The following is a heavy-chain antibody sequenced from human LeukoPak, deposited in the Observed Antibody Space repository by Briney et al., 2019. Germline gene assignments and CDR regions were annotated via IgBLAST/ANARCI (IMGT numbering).Heavy chain of an antibody. CDR2: IYYSGNT. D-gene: IGHD3-22*01. CDR1: GGSISSYY. Sequence: KASETLSLTCTVSGGSISSYYWSWIRQPPGKGLEWIGYIYYSGNTNYNPSLKSRVSISIDTSKNQFSLRLSSVTAADTAVYYCARDRDSSGLRDFDLWGRGTLVTVSA. J-gene: IGHJ2*01. CDR3: ARDRDSSGLRDFDL. V-gene: IGHV4-59*01.